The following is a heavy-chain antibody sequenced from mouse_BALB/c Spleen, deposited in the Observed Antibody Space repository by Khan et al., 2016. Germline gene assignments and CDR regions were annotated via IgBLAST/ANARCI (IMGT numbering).Heavy chain of an antibody. J-gene: IGHJ2*01. V-gene: IGHV5-6-5*01. CDR3: TRGVTTVVDYFDY. CDR2: ISSGGNT. D-gene: IGHD1-1*01. CDR1: GFTFSSYA. Sequence: EVELVESGGGLVKPGGSLKLSCAASGFTFSSYAMPWVRQTPEKRLEWVASISSGGNTFYPDSLKGRFTISRDNARHILYLQMSSLRSEDTAMYYCTRGVTTVVDYFDYWGQGTTLTVSS.